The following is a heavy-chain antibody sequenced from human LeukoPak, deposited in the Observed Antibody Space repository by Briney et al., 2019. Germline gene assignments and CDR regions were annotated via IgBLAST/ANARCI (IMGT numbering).Heavy chain of an antibody. D-gene: IGHD2-21*01. V-gene: IGHV3-23*01. CDR2: VSVGGGGT. J-gene: IGHJ4*02. CDR3: ASDCYFNY. Sequence: GGSLRLSCAASGFSFSSFAMSWVRQAPGKGLEWVSSVSVGGGGTYYADSVKGRFTISRDNSMNTIFLQMSSLRAEDTATYYCASDCYFNYWGQGTLVTVSS. CDR1: GFSFSSFA.